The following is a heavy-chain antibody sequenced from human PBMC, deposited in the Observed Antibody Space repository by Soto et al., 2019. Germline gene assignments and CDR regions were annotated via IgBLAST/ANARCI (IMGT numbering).Heavy chain of an antibody. CDR1: GFSLSTSG. CDR3: ARSGDNYNVLDY. D-gene: IGHD3-10*02. CDR2: SSNSGTFT. Sequence: VNPTQTLTLTCTFSGFSLSTSGMCVSWIRQAPGKGLEWVSYSSNSGTFTKYADSVKGRFSISRDNAKNSLYLEINSLRGEDTAIYYCARSGDNYNVLDYWGQGTPVTVSS. J-gene: IGHJ4*02. V-gene: IGHV3-11*03.